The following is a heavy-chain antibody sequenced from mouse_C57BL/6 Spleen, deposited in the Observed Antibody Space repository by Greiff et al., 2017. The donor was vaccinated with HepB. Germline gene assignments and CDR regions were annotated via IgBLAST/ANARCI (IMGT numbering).Heavy chain of an antibody. D-gene: IGHD2-1*01. V-gene: IGHV1-69*01. CDR3: ARGYGNYDAMDY. CDR2: IDPSDSYT. CDR1: GYTFTSYW. J-gene: IGHJ4*01. Sequence: QVQLQQPGAELVTPGASVKLSCKASGYTFTSYWMHWVKQRPGQGLEWIGEIDPSDSYTNYNQKFKGKSTLTVDKSSSTAYMQLSSLTSEDSAVYYCARGYGNYDAMDYWGQGTSVTVSS.